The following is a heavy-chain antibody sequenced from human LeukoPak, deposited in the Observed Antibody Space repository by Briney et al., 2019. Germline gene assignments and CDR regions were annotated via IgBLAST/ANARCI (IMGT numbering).Heavy chain of an antibody. CDR3: ARFTATWDYMDV. CDR2: IRYDGSNK. D-gene: IGHD5-18*01. J-gene: IGHJ6*03. Sequence: GGSLRLSCAASGFTFSSYGMHWVRQAPGKGLEWVAFIRYDGSNKYYADSVKGRFTISRDNAKNSLYLQMNSLRAEDTAVYCCARFTATWDYMDVWGKGTTVTVSS. V-gene: IGHV3-30*02. CDR1: GFTFSSYG.